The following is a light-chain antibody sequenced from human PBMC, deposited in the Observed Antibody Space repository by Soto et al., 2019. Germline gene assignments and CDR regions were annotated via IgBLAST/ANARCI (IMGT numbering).Light chain of an antibody. Sequence: ERVMAQSPATLSVSPGERVNLSCRASQSVGSNLAWYQQKPGQAPRLLIYGASTRATGIPARFSGSGSGTEFTLTISSLQSEDFAVYYCQQYDNWPPLTFGGGTKVEIK. J-gene: IGKJ4*01. V-gene: IGKV3-15*01. CDR1: QSVGSN. CDR3: QQYDNWPPLT. CDR2: GAS.